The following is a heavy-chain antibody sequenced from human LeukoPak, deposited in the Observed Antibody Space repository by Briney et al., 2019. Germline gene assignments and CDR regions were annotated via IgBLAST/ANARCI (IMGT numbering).Heavy chain of an antibody. CDR2: IYSGGST. Sequence: GGSLRLSCAASGFTVSSNYMSWVRQAPGKGLEWVSVIYSGGSTYYADSVKGRFTISRDNSKNTLYLQMNSLRAEDTAVYYCANSRSYYDFDYWGQGTLVTVSS. CDR3: ANSRSYYDFDY. D-gene: IGHD1-26*01. CDR1: GFTVSSNY. J-gene: IGHJ4*02. V-gene: IGHV3-53*01.